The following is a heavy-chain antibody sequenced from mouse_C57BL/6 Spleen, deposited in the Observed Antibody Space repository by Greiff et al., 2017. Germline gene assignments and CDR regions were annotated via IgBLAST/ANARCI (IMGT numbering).Heavy chain of an antibody. V-gene: IGHV6-3*01. CDR1: GFTFSNYW. CDR2: IRLKSDNYAT. CDR3: TGGLTTVPLGY. J-gene: IGHJ2*01. D-gene: IGHD1-1*01. Sequence: EVQVVESGGGLVQPGGSMKLSCVASGFTFSNYWMNWVRQSPEKGLEWVAQIRLKSDNYATHYAESVKGRFTISRDDSKSSVYLQMNNLRAEDTGIYYCTGGLTTVPLGYWGQGTTLTVSS.